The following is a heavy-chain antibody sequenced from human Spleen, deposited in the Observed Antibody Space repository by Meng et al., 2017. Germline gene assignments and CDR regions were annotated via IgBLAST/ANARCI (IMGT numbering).Heavy chain of an antibody. CDR1: GYRVSSNSAD. D-gene: IGHD4-23*01. J-gene: IGHJ4*02. CDR2: TYYRAKWYN. V-gene: IGHV6-1*01. CDR3: AMSPGRLT. Sequence: HVHLQQSGPGLVKPSQSLSLTCAISGYRVSSNSADWNWIRQSPSRGLEWLGRTYYRAKWYNDYAVSVKSRITINPDTSKNQFSLQLNSVTPEDTAVYYCAMSPGRLTRGQGTLVTVSS.